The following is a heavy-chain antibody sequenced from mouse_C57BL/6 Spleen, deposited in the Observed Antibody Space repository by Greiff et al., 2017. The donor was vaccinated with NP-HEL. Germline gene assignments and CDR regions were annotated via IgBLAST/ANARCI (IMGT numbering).Heavy chain of an antibody. J-gene: IGHJ1*03. Sequence: VQLQQSGPELVKPGASVKISCKASGYAFSSSWMNWVKQRPGKGLEWIGRIYPGDGDTNYNGKFKGKATMTADKSSSTAYMQLSSLTSEDSAVYFCARGKDYDYDGYFDVWGTGTTVTVSS. V-gene: IGHV1-82*01. CDR1: GYAFSSSW. D-gene: IGHD2-4*01. CDR3: ARGKDYDYDGYFDV. CDR2: IYPGDGDT.